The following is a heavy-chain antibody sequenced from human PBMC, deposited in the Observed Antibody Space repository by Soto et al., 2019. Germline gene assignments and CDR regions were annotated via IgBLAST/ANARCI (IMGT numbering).Heavy chain of an antibody. Sequence: SQTLSLTCAISGDSVSSNSAAWNCIIHSPSRFLEWLGRTYYRSKWYNDYAVSVKSRITINPDTSKNQFSLQLNSVTPEDTAVYYCARVSGSGSYYNGGLRYYYGMDVWGQGTTVTVSS. CDR2: TYYRSKWYN. V-gene: IGHV6-1*01. CDR3: ARVSGSGSYYNGGLRYYYGMDV. D-gene: IGHD3-10*01. J-gene: IGHJ6*02. CDR1: GDSVSSNSAA.